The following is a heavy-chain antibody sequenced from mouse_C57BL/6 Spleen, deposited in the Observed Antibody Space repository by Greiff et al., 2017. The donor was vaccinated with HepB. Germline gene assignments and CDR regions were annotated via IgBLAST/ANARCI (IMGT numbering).Heavy chain of an antibody. J-gene: IGHJ2*01. CDR1: GYTFTSYG. D-gene: IGHD1-1*01. CDR3: ARGPMTTVVAADFDY. V-gene: IGHV1-81*01. Sequence: QVQLQHSGAELARPGASVKLSCKASGYTFTSYGISWVKQRTGQGLEWIGEIYPRSGNTYYNEKFKGKATLTADKSSSTAYMELRSLTSEDSAVYFCARGPMTTVVAADFDYWGQGTTLTVSS. CDR2: IYPRSGNT.